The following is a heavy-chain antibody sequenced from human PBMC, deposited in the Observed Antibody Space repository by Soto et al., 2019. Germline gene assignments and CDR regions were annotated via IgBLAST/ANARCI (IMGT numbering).Heavy chain of an antibody. V-gene: IGHV6-1*01. CDR1: GDSVSSNSAA. Sequence: SQTLSLTSSISGDSVSSNSAAWNWIRQSPSRGLEWLGRTYYRSKWYNDYAESVKSRITINPDTSKNQFSLHLNSVTPEDTAVYYCAIDPPDCHSGSDYWGQGTLVTGSS. J-gene: IGHJ4*02. CDR2: TYYRSKWYN. CDR3: AIDPPDCHSGSDY. D-gene: IGHD1-26*01.